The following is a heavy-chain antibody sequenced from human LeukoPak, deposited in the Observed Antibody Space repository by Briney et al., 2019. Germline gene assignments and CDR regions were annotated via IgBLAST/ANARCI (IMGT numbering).Heavy chain of an antibody. D-gene: IGHD6-19*01. CDR3: ARHGSASGWYRSHFDY. V-gene: IGHV4-39*01. CDR1: GGSISSSSYY. CDR2: IYYSGST. J-gene: IGHJ4*02. Sequence: PSETLSLTCTVSGGSISSSSYYWGWIRQPPGKGLEWIGSIYYSGSTNYSPSLKSRVTMSVDTSKNQFSLKLSSVTAADTAVYYCARHGSASGWYRSHFDYWGQGTLVTVSS.